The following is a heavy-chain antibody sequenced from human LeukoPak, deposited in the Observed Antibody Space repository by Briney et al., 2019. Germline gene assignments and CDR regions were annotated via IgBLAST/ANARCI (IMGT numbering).Heavy chain of an antibody. CDR2: IRQDGNEK. Sequence: GGSLTHSCAASGFSYSSLWASWVRQAPGKGLEWVANIRQDGNEKYYVDSVKGRFTMSRDNAKSMVYLQMDGLRAEDTAVFSCGRRAVSGDSGMAYWGRGDLVTVSS. V-gene: IGHV3-7*02. J-gene: IGHJ4*02. CDR1: GFSYSSLW. CDR3: GRRAVSGDSGMAY. D-gene: IGHD4-17*01.